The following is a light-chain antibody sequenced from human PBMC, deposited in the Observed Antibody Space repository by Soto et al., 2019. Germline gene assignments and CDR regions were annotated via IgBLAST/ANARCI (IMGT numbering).Light chain of an antibody. CDR1: SSDVGGYNY. Sequence: QSALTQPASVSGSPGQSITISCSGTSSDVGGYNYVSWYQQLPGKAPKLMIYEVSNRPSGVSNRFSGSKSGNTASLTISGLQAEDEADYYCSSYTTSSTRVFGGGTKVTAL. J-gene: IGLJ2*01. V-gene: IGLV2-14*01. CDR2: EVS. CDR3: SSYTTSSTRV.